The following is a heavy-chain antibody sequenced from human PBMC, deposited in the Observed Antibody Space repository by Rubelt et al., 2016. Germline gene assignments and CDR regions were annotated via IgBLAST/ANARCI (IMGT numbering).Heavy chain of an antibody. CDR2: ISDDGSKK. CDR1: GFNFSTYT. V-gene: IGHV3-30*04. CDR3: ARDSSGTDY. Sequence: QVQLVESGGGVVQPGRSLRLSCAASGFNFSTYTMPWVRQAPGKGLDCVAVISDDGSKKYYADSVKGRFTVSSDNSKNTLYLEMNSLRTEDTAIYDCARDSSGTDYWGQGTLVTVSS. D-gene: IGHD3-22*01. J-gene: IGHJ4*02.